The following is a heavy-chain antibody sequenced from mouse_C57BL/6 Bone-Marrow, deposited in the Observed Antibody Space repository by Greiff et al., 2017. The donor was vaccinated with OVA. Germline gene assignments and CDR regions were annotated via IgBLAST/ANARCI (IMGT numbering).Heavy chain of an antibody. CDR2: IYPGSGST. D-gene: IGHD1-1*01. V-gene: IGHV1-55*01. CDR1: GYTFTSYW. CDR3: ASDYYGSSPSMDY. J-gene: IGHJ4*01. Sequence: VQLQQPGAELVKPGASVKMSCTASGYTFTSYWITWVKQRPGQGLEWIGDIYPGSGSTNYDEKLTSKATLTVDTSSSTAYMQLSSLTSEDSAVSYCASDYYGSSPSMDYWGQGTSVTVSS.